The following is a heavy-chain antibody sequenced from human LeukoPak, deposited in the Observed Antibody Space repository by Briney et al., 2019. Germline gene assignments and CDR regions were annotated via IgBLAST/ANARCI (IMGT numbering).Heavy chain of an antibody. J-gene: IGHJ4*02. CDR3: ATSDLASFMVRGAEDTPALDY. D-gene: IGHD3-10*01. Sequence: ASVKVSCKVSGYTLTELSMHCVRQAPGKGLEWMGGFDPEDGETIYAQKFQGRVTMTEDTSTDTAYMELSSLRSEDTAVYYCATSDLASFMVRGAEDTPALDYWGQGTLVTVSS. CDR2: FDPEDGET. CDR1: GYTLTELS. V-gene: IGHV1-24*01.